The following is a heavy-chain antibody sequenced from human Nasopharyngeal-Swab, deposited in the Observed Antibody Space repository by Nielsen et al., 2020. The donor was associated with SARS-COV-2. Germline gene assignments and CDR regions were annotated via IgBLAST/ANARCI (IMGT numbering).Heavy chain of an antibody. CDR2: IYYSGST. J-gene: IGHJ4*02. V-gene: IGHV4-31*03. CDR1: GGSISSGGYY. D-gene: IGHD2-21*02. Sequence: TLSLTCTVSGGSISSGGYYWSWIRQHPGKGLEWIGYIYYSGSTYYNPSLKSRVTISVDTSKNQFSLKLSSVTAADTAVYYCAREDRWVTGSIIWGQGTLVTFSS. CDR3: AREDRWVTGSII.